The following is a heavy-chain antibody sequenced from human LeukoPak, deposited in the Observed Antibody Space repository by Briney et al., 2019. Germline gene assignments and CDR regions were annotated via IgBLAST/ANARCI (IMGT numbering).Heavy chain of an antibody. Sequence: GASVKVSCKASGYTFTSYGISWGRQAPGQGGEWMGWISAYNGNTNYAQKLQGRVTMTTDTSTSTAYMELRSLRSDDTAVYYCASTSSGYCSGGSCYAGSNWFDPWGQGTLVTVSS. CDR1: GYTFTSYG. CDR2: ISAYNGNT. J-gene: IGHJ5*02. V-gene: IGHV1-18*01. CDR3: ASTSSGYCSGGSCYAGSNWFDP. D-gene: IGHD2-15*01.